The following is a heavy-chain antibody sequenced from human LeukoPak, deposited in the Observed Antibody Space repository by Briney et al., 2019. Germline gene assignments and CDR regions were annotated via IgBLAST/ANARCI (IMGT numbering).Heavy chain of an antibody. CDR3: ARRRSLTMVRGGSLDY. CDR1: GGSISSGGYY. D-gene: IGHD3-10*01. J-gene: IGHJ4*02. Sequence: SETLSLTCTVSGGSISSGGYYWSWIRQHPGKGLEWIGYIYYSGSTNYNPSLKSRVTISVDTSKNQFSLKLSSVTAADTAVYYCARRRSLTMVRGGSLDYWGQGTLVTVSS. V-gene: IGHV4-31*03. CDR2: IYYSGST.